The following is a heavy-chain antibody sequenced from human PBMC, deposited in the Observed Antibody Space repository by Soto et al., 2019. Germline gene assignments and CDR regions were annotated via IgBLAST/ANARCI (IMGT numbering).Heavy chain of an antibody. Sequence: QVQLVESGGGLVKPGGSLRLSCAASGLTFSAHYMTWIRQAPGKGLEWISYISSSAGTIYYADSVKGRFTISRDNANNSLYLQMTNLRAEDTAVYYCARAPYFGSGTYYYYALDVWGQGTTVTVSS. CDR2: ISSSAGTI. CDR3: ARAPYFGSGTYYYYALDV. J-gene: IGHJ6*02. CDR1: GLTFSAHY. D-gene: IGHD3-10*01. V-gene: IGHV3-11*01.